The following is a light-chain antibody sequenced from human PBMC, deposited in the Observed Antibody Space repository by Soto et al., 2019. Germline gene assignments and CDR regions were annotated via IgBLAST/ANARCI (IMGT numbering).Light chain of an antibody. V-gene: IGKV1-33*01. Sequence: GTRVTITCQESQDIATYLNGNQLKPGKAPNLLIYDASNLKTGVPSRVSGGGSGTHFTFTISNLQPEDMATDYCQQYDNLPPTWTFGQGTKVDIK. J-gene: IGKJ1*01. CDR2: DAS. CDR3: QQYDNLPPTWT. CDR1: QDIATY.